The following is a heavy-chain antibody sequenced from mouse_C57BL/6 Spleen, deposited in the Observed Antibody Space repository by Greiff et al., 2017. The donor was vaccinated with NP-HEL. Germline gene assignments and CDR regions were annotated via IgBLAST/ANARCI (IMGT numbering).Heavy chain of an antibody. J-gene: IGHJ4*01. CDR3: ARTDYYDVGYAMDY. CDR2: IWTGGGT. V-gene: IGHV2-9-1*01. Sequence: VKLMESGPGLVAPSQSLSITCTVSGFSLTSYAISWVRQPPGKGLEWLGVIWTGGGTNYNSALKSRLSISKDNSKSQVFLKMNSLQTDDTARYYCARTDYYDVGYAMDYWGQGTSVTVSS. D-gene: IGHD1-1*01. CDR1: GFSLTSYA.